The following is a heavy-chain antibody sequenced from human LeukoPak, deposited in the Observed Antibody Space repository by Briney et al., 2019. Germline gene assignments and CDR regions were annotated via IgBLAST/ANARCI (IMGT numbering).Heavy chain of an antibody. CDR1: GVTLSNYA. D-gene: IGHD3-22*01. J-gene: IGHJ4*02. CDR2: ISYDGSNK. V-gene: IGHV3-30-3*01. CDR3: ARDPAYYDSSGYVNY. Sequence: GGSLRLSCVASGVTLSNYAMSWVRQAPGKGLEWVAVISYDGSNKYYADSVKGRFTISRDNSKNTLYLQMNSLRAEDTAVYYCARDPAYYDSSGYVNYWGQGTLVTVSS.